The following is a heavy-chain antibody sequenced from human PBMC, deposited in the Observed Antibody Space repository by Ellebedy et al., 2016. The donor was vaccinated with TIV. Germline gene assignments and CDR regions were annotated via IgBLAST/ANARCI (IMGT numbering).Heavy chain of an antibody. Sequence: GESLKISCAASGFTFSSYSMNWVRQAPGKGLEWVSHISLSSSIIYYADSVKGRFTISRDNAKHSLSLQMNSLRDEETAVYYCARGPRFGESSFDYWGQGTLVTVSS. CDR2: ISLSSSII. D-gene: IGHD3-10*01. CDR1: GFTFSSYS. J-gene: IGHJ4*02. V-gene: IGHV3-48*02. CDR3: ARGPRFGESSFDY.